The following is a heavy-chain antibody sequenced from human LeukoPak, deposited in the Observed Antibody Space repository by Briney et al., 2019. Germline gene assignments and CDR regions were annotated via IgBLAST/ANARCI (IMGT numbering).Heavy chain of an antibody. CDR2: ISSSSSYI. Sequence: NPGGSLRLSCAASGFTFSSYSMNWVRQAPGKGLEWVSSISSSSSYIYYADSVKGRFTISRDNAKNSLYLQMNSLRAEDTAVYYCARSTLTGYYLFDYWGQGTLVTVS. CDR3: ARSTLTGYYLFDY. J-gene: IGHJ4*02. V-gene: IGHV3-21*01. D-gene: IGHD3-9*01. CDR1: GFTFSSYS.